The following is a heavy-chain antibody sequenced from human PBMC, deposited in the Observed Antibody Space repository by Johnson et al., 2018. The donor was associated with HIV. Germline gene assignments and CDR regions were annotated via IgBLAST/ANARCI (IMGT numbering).Heavy chain of an antibody. CDR1: GFTFSSYG. CDR2: IRYDGSNK. D-gene: IGHD2-15*01. V-gene: IGHV3-30*02. Sequence: QVQLVESGGGVVQPGGSLRLSCAASGFTFSSYGMHWVRQAPGKGLEWVAFIRYDGSNKYSADSVKGRFNISRDNSKNTLYLQMNSLRAEDTAVYYCAKDPGRRDPHAFDIWGQGTMVTVSS. CDR3: AKDPGRRDPHAFDI. J-gene: IGHJ3*02.